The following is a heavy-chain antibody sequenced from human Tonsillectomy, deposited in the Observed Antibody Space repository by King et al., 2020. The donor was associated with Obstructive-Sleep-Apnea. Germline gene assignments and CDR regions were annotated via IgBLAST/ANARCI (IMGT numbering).Heavy chain of an antibody. V-gene: IGHV5-10-1*01. CDR3: AGRLKNYDFGKTYPYGMAV. Sequence: VQLVESGAEVKKPGESLRISCKGSGYNFPTYWISWVRQMPGKGLEWMGRIDPSDSYTNYSPSFQGHVTISAEKSINTAYLQWSSLKAPDTAMYYCAGRLKNYDFGKTYPYGMAVGGQGTTVTVS. CDR1: GYNFPTYW. CDR2: IDPSDSYT. J-gene: IGHJ6*02. D-gene: IGHD3-3*01.